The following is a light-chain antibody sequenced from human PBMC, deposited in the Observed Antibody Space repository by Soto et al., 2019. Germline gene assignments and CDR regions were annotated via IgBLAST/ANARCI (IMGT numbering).Light chain of an antibody. CDR3: SSYAGSNTPYV. CDR2: EVN. J-gene: IGLJ1*01. CDR1: SSDVGGYNY. Sequence: QSALTQPPSASGSPGQSVTISCTGTSSDVGGYNYVSWYQHHPGNATKLMIFEVNKRASGVPDRFSGSKSGNTASLTVSGLQAEDEADYYCSSYAGSNTPYVFGTGTKLTVL. V-gene: IGLV2-8*01.